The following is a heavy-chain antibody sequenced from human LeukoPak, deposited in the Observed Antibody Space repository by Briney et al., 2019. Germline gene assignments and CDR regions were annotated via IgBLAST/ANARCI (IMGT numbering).Heavy chain of an antibody. Sequence: GGSLRLSCAASGFTFSSYWMSWVRQAPGKGLEWVANIKQDGSEKYYMDSVKGRFTISRDNAKNSLYLQMNSLRAEDTAVYYCAKYSSGYYYDYWGQGTLVTVSS. CDR1: GFTFSSYW. V-gene: IGHV3-7*01. J-gene: IGHJ4*02. CDR3: AKYSSGYYYDY. D-gene: IGHD3-22*01. CDR2: IKQDGSEK.